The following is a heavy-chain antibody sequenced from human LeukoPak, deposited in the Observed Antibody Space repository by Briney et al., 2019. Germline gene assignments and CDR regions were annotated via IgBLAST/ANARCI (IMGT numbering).Heavy chain of an antibody. CDR2: INPSGGST. J-gene: IGHJ4*02. CDR3: ARGWNIVVVTATNFDY. CDR1: GYTFTSYY. V-gene: IGHV1-46*01. D-gene: IGHD2-21*02. Sequence: ASVKASCKASGYTFTSYYMHWVRQAPGQGLEWMGIINPSGGSTSYAQKFQGRVTMTRDTSTSTVYMELSSLRSEDTAVYYCARGWNIVVVTATNFDYWGQGTLVTVSS.